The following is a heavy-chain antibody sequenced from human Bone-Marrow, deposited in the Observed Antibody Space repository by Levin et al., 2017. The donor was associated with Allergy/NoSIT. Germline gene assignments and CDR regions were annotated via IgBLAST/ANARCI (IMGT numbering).Heavy chain of an antibody. V-gene: IGHV1-2*06. J-gene: IGHJ4*02. CDR2: INPNSGGT. CDR3: ARDAGCPGGVCYSTFDN. Sequence: GESLKISCKASGYTFTGYFLHWVRQAPGQGLEWMGRINPNSGGTNYAQKFQDRVTMTRDTSVSIAYMELSRLRSDDTAVFYCARDAGCPGGVCYSTFDNWGQGTLVTVSS. D-gene: IGHD2-8*02. CDR1: GYTFTGYF.